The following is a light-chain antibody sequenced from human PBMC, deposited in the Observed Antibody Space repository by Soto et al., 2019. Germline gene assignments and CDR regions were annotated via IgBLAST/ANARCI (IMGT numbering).Light chain of an antibody. CDR3: CSYAGRSTWV. V-gene: IGLV2-23*02. CDR2: EVN. J-gene: IGLJ3*02. Sequence: QSALTQPASVSGSPGQSITFSCTGTSSDVGNYDFVSWYQEHPGKAPKLMIYEVNKRPSGVSNRFSGSKSGSTASLTISGLQAEDEAEYYCCSYAGRSTWVFGGGTKLTVL. CDR1: SSDVGNYDF.